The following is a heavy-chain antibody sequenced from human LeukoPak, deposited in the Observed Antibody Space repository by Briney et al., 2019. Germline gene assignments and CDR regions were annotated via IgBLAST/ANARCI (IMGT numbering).Heavy chain of an antibody. CDR2: IYYSGST. D-gene: IGHD2-2*01. CDR1: GGSISSYY. J-gene: IGHJ5*02. V-gene: IGHV4-59*08. CDR3: ARRGCIGGYCSSGWFDP. Sequence: SETLSLTCTVSGGSISSYYWSWIRQPPGKGLEWIGYIYYSGSTNYNPSLKGRVTISVDTSKNQFSLKLSSVTAADTAVYYCARRGCIGGYCSSGWFDPWGQGTLVTVSS.